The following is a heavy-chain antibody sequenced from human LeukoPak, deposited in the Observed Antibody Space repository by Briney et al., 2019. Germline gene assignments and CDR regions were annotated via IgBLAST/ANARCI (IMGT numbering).Heavy chain of an antibody. Sequence: GGSLTLSCVASGFTFSGYGMNWVRQAPGKGLEWISYISNSGSIIYYADSVKGRFTISRDNAKNSLYLQMNSRRDEDTAVYYCARGVISYYSGLDVWGQGTTVIVSS. D-gene: IGHD2-15*01. CDR2: ISNSGSII. CDR3: ARGVISYYSGLDV. V-gene: IGHV3-48*02. J-gene: IGHJ6*02. CDR1: GFTFSGYG.